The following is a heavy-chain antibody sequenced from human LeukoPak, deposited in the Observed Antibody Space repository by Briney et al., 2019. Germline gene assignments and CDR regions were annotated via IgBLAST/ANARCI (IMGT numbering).Heavy chain of an antibody. J-gene: IGHJ4*02. CDR3: ARVPTTIFGVVITGLDY. CDR1: GYTFTGYY. Sequence: ASVKVSCKTSGYTFTGYYMHWVRQAPGQGLEWMGWINPNSGGTNYAQKFQGRVTMTRDTSISTAYMVLSRLRSDDTAVYYCARVPTTIFGVVITGLDYWGQGTLVTVSS. CDR2: INPNSGGT. V-gene: IGHV1-2*02. D-gene: IGHD3-3*01.